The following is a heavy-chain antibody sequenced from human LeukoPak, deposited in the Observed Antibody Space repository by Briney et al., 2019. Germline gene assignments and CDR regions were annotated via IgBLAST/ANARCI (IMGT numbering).Heavy chain of an antibody. V-gene: IGHV4-59*08. Sequence: PSETLSLTCTVSGGSISSYYWSWIRQPPGKGLEWIGYIYYSGSTNYNPSLKSRVTISVDTSKNQFSLKLSSVTAADTAVYYCAGKNRYCGGGSCSLDIWGQGTMVTVSS. J-gene: IGHJ3*02. CDR2: IYYSGST. D-gene: IGHD2-15*01. CDR1: GGSISSYY. CDR3: AGKNRYCGGGSCSLDI.